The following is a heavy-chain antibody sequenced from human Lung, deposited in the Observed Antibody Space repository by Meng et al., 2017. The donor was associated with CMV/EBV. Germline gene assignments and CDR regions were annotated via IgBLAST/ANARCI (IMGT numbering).Heavy chain of an antibody. CDR2: ISSDGTNK. CDR1: GFIFSNSA. V-gene: IGHV3-30*04. D-gene: IGHD6-19*01. Sequence: GGSLRLXCAASGFIFSNSALYWVRQAPGKGLESVAAISSDGTNKLHADSVEGRFTISRDNSKNTLYLQMRSLRAEDTAVYYCARDRVRRAEVVAGHPAYXGQGXLVTVSS. J-gene: IGHJ4*02. CDR3: ARDRVRRAEVVAGHPAY.